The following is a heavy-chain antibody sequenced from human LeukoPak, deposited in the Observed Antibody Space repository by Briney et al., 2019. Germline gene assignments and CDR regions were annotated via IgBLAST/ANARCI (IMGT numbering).Heavy chain of an antibody. Sequence: SETLSLTCTVSGGSISSSSYYWGWIRQPPGKGLEWIGSIYYSGSTHYNPSLKSRVTISVDTSKNQFSLKLSSVTAADTAVYYCAREAYYYDSSGGGLRSYYYGMDVWGQGTTVTVSS. V-gene: IGHV4-39*07. CDR1: GGSISSSSYY. J-gene: IGHJ6*02. D-gene: IGHD3-22*01. CDR3: AREAYYYDSSGGGLRSYYYGMDV. CDR2: IYYSGST.